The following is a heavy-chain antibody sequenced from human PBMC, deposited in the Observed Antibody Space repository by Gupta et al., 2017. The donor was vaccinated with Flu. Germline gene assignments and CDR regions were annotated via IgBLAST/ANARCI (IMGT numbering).Heavy chain of an antibody. V-gene: IGHV4-59*08. CDR1: GDSISGYY. D-gene: IGHD3-16*01. CDR2: IYYSGST. CDR3: ARQGGFQFYGMDV. J-gene: IGHJ6*02. Sequence: QVQLQASGPRLVKPSETLSLTRTVSGDSISGYYWSWIRQPPGKGLEWIGYIYYSGSTTYNPSLKSRVTMSLDTSKNQFSLKLRSVTAADTAVYYCARQGGFQFYGMDVWGQGTTVTVSS.